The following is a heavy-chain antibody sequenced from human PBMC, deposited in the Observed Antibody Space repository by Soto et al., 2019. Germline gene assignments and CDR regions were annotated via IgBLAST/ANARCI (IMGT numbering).Heavy chain of an antibody. CDR1: GGSISGYY. Sequence: SETLSLTCSVSGGSISGYYWTWIRQPPGKELEWIGYIHYSGNTNYNPSLKSRVTILVDTSRNQFSLKLSSVTAADTAVYYCARRMAAAGTWWFDPWGQGTLVTVSS. CDR2: IHYSGNT. CDR3: ARRMAAAGTWWFDP. J-gene: IGHJ5*02. V-gene: IGHV4-59*01. D-gene: IGHD6-13*01.